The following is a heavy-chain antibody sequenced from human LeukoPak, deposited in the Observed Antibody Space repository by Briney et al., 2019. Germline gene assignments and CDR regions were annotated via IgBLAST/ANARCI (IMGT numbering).Heavy chain of an antibody. D-gene: IGHD1-7*01. CDR1: GFTFSTYS. J-gene: IGHJ4*02. Sequence: GGSLRLSCAASGFTFSTYSMNWVGPAPGKGLEGVSSISSSSTDIYYADSVKGRFTISRDNAKNSLYLQVNSLRAEDTAVYYCARSSRELGGYAPWELMPPFDYWGQGTLVTVSS. V-gene: IGHV3-21*01. CDR3: ARSSRELGGYAPWELMPPFDY. CDR2: ISSSSTDI.